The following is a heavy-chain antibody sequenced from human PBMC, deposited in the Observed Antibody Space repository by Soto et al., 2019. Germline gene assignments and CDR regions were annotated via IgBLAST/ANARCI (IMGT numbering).Heavy chain of an antibody. J-gene: IGHJ3*02. Sequence: KPSETLSLTCTVSGGSFGTYCWSWIRQPPGKGLEWIGYMYYTGNTNYNPSLRSRVTISVDTSKNQYSLKLRSVTAADTAVYFCARYFDWPNAFDIWGQGTMVTVSS. V-gene: IGHV4-59*01. CDR1: GGSFGTYC. D-gene: IGHD3-9*01. CDR3: ARYFDWPNAFDI. CDR2: MYYTGNT.